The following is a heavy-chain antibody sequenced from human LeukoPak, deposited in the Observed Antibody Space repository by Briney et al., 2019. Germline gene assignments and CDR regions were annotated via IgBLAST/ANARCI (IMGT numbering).Heavy chain of an antibody. CDR3: ASSHPPYCSCDSCYSFLYFHH. V-gene: IGHV1-8*01. CDR2: MNPNSGNT. CDR1: GYTFTSCD. D-gene: IGHD2-15*01. Sequence: ASVKVSCKASGYTFTSCDINWVRQATGQGLEWMGWMNPNSGNTGSAQKFQGRVTMTRNTSIRTAYMELSTLRSEDTAVYYCASSHPPYCSCDSCYSFLYFHHWGQGTLVTVSS. J-gene: IGHJ1*01.